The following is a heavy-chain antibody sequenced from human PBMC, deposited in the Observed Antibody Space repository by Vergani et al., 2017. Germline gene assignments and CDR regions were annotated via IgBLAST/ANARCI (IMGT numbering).Heavy chain of an antibody. D-gene: IGHD3-9*01. CDR2: IRNKAYGGTT. CDR3: TRNMLTGYYTRGAFDA. J-gene: IGHJ4*02. Sequence: EVQLVESGGGLVQPGRSLRLSCTASGFTFGDYAMSWFRQAPGKGLEWVGFIRNKAYGGTTEYAASVNGRLTISRDDSKNIAYLQVNSLKTEDTAVYYCTRNMLTGYYTRGAFDAWGQGTLVTVSS. V-gene: IGHV3-49*03. CDR1: GFTFGDYA.